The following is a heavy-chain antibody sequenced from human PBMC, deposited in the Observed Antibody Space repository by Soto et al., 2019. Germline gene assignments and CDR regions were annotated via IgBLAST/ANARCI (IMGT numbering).Heavy chain of an antibody. D-gene: IGHD2-8*01. CDR1: GFTFSRYA. J-gene: IGHJ4*02. CDR3: ARSRNGAVPDSINF. Sequence: GGSLRLSCAASGFTFSRYAMHWVRQAPGEGLEWVAVISRDGSNKYYGDSVKGRFTVSRDNSNNTLYLSMTSLRPDDTAVFYCARSRNGAVPDSINFWGQGTLVTVSS. V-gene: IGHV3-30-3*01. CDR2: ISRDGSNK.